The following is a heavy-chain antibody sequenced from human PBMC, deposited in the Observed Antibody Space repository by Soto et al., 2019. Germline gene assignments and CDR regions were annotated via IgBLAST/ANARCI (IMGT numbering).Heavy chain of an antibody. Sequence: GGSLRLSCAASGFTFSSYAMSWVRQAPGKGLEWVSGISWNSGSIGYADSVKGRFTISRDNAKNSLYLQMNSLRAEDTALYYCAKDRGYSGYLFDYWGQGTLVTVSS. CDR3: AKDRGYSGYLFDY. CDR2: ISWNSGSI. D-gene: IGHD5-12*01. CDR1: GFTFSSYA. V-gene: IGHV3-9*01. J-gene: IGHJ4*02.